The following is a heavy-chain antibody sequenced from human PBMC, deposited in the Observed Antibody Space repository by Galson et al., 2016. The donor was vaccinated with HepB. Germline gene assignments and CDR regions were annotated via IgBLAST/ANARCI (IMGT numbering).Heavy chain of an antibody. Sequence: SCKASGYTFTTYNIHWVRLAPGQGLEWMGIINPSGGSPNYAQKFQGRVTLTSDTSTSTVYMQLGSLRSDDTAVYYCTGGDGFWAGWTYWGQGTLVTVSS. D-gene: IGHD3/OR15-3a*01. CDR1: GYTFTTYN. CDR3: TGGDGFWAGWTY. J-gene: IGHJ4*02. V-gene: IGHV1-46*03. CDR2: INPSGGSP.